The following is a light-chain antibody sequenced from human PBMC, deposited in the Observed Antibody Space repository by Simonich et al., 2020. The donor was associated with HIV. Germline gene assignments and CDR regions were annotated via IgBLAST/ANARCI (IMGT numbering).Light chain of an antibody. V-gene: IGLV2-11*01. CDR1: SSDVGGYNY. J-gene: IGLJ3*02. CDR3: SSYTSSSTWV. CDR2: DVS. Sequence: QSALTQPRSVSGSPGQSVTISCTGTSSDVGGYNYVSWYQQNPGKAPKVMIFDVSKRPSGVPDRFSGSKSGNTASLTISGLQAEDEADYYCSSYTSSSTWVFGGGTNLTVL.